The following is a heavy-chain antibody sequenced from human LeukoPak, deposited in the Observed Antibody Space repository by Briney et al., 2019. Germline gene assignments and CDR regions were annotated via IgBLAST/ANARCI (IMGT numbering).Heavy chain of an antibody. D-gene: IGHD3-10*01. CDR3: ARDRDYYGSGSYFGY. CDR2: ISSSSSYI. CDR1: GFTFSSYS. Sequence: GGSLRLSCAASGFTFSSYSMNWVRQAPGKGLEWVSSISSSSSYIYYADSVKGRFTSSRDNAKNSLYLQMNSLRAEDTAVYYCARDRDYYGSGSYFGYWGQGTLVTVSS. V-gene: IGHV3-21*01. J-gene: IGHJ4*02.